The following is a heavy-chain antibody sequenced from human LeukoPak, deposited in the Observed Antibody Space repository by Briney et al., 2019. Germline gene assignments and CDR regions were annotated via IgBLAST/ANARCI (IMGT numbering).Heavy chain of an antibody. D-gene: IGHD6-6*01. CDR1: GFTFDDYA. Sequence: GGSLRLSCAASGFTFDDYAMHWVRQAPGEGLEWVSGISWNSGSIGYADSVKGRFTISRDNAKNSLYLQMNSLRAEDTALYYCAKDIYSSSSFAFDIWGQGTMVTVSS. V-gene: IGHV3-9*01. CDR2: ISWNSGSI. J-gene: IGHJ3*02. CDR3: AKDIYSSSSFAFDI.